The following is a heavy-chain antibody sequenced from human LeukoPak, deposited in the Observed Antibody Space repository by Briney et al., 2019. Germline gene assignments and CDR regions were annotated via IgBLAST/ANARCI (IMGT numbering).Heavy chain of an antibody. J-gene: IGHJ4*02. CDR2: IKYDGSET. CDR1: GFTFRRYW. CDR3: VRDPVGNYGSGTYPPS. D-gene: IGHD3-10*01. Sequence: TGGSLRLSCEASGFTFRRYWMSWLRQAPGKGPEWVANIKYDGSETDYVDSVKGRLTISRDNAKNSVYLQMNSLRAEDTAVYYCVRDPVGNYGSGTYPPSWGQGTLVTVSS. V-gene: IGHV3-7*01.